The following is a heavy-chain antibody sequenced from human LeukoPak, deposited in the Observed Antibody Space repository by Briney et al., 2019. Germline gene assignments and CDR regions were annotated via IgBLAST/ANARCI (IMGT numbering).Heavy chain of an antibody. Sequence: SETLSLTCTVSGGSISSGDYYWSWIRQPPGKGLEWIGYIYYSGSTYYNPSLKSRVTISVDTSKNQFSLKLSSVTAADTAVYYCARDPHPYSSGGENYFDYWGQGTLVTVSS. V-gene: IGHV4-30-4*08. D-gene: IGHD6-19*01. CDR1: GGSISSGDYY. J-gene: IGHJ4*02. CDR3: ARDPHPYSSGGENYFDY. CDR2: IYYSGST.